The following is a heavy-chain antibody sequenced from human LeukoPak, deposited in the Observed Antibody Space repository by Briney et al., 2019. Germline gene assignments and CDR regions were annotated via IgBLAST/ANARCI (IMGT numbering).Heavy chain of an antibody. Sequence: GGSLRLSCAASGFTFSNAWMSWVRQAPGKGLEWVGRIKSKTDGGTTDYAAHVKGRFTISRDDSKNTLYLQMNSLKTEDTAVYYCTATTYYDVWSHLEWGVWGKGTTVTVSS. J-gene: IGHJ6*04. D-gene: IGHD3-3*01. CDR2: IKSKTDGGTT. V-gene: IGHV3-15*01. CDR1: GFTFSNAW. CDR3: TATTYYDVWSHLEWGV.